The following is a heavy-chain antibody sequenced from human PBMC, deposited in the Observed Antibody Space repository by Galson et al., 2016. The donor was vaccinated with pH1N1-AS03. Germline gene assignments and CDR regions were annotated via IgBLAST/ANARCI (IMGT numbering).Heavy chain of an antibody. CDR1: GFTFSDFA. V-gene: IGHV3-30-3*01. J-gene: IGHJ3*01. CDR3: ARDYIVGATRGGGTFDV. CDR2: ISYDGSNK. D-gene: IGHD1-26*01. Sequence: SLRLSCAASGFTFSDFAMHWVRQAPGKGLDWVAVISYDGSNKYYEDSVKGRFTISRDSSKNTLYLQMNSLRPEDTAMYYCARDYIVGATRGGGTFDVWGHWTMVTVSS.